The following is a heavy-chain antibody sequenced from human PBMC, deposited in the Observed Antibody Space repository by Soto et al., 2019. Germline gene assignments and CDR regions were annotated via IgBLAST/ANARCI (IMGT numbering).Heavy chain of an antibody. J-gene: IGHJ6*02. V-gene: IGHV1-18*01. Sequence: GASVKVSCKASGFTFTSSAVQWVRQARGQGLEWMGWISAYNGNTNYAQKLQGRVTMTTDTSTSTAYMELRSLRSDDTAVYYCARYCSGGICYPNSYYYYGMDVWGQGTTVTVSS. D-gene: IGHD2-15*01. CDR1: GFTFTSSA. CDR2: ISAYNGNT. CDR3: ARYCSGGICYPNSYYYYGMDV.